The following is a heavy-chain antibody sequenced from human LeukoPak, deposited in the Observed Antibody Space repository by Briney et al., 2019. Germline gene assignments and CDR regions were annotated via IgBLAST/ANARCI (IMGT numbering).Heavy chain of an antibody. CDR3: AKDVRGGDHRDYTFQH. J-gene: IGHJ1*01. D-gene: IGHD4-17*01. CDR1: GFTFSSYS. V-gene: IGHV3-21*01. CDR2: ISGSSSYI. Sequence: GGALRLSCAASGFTFSSYSMNWVRQAPGEGLEWVSSISGSSSYIYYADSVKGRFTISRDNAKNSLYLQTNSLRAEDTAVYYCAKDVRGGDHRDYTFQHWGQGTLVTVSS.